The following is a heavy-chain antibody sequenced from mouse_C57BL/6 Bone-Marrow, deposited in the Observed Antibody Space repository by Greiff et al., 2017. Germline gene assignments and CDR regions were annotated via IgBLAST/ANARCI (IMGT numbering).Heavy chain of an antibody. J-gene: IGHJ3*01. CDR2: IDPSDSYT. CDR1: GYTFTSYW. CDR3: AVTPWFAY. V-gene: IGHV1-50*01. D-gene: IGHD2-12*01. Sequence: QVQLQQPGAELVKPGASVKLSCKASGYTFTSYWMQWVKQRPGQGLEWIGEIDPSDSYTNYNQKFKGKATLTVATSSSTAYMQLSSLTSEDSAVYYCAVTPWFAYWGQGTLVTVSA.